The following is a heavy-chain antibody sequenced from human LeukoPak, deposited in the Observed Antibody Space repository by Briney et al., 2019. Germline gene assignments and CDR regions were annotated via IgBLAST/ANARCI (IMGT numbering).Heavy chain of an antibody. D-gene: IGHD6-25*01. CDR2: ISSSSSTI. CDR3: AGQGLGAADDY. J-gene: IGHJ4*02. CDR1: GFTFSNYN. Sequence: GGSLRLSCAASGFTFSNYNMNWVRQAPGKGLEWVSYISSSSSTIYYADSVKGRFTISRDNAKNSLYLQMNSLRAEDTAVYYCAGQGLGAADDYWGQGTLVTVSS. V-gene: IGHV3-48*01.